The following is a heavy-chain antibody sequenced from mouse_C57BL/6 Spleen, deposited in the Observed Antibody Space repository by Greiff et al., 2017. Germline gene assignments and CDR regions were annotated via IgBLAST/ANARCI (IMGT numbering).Heavy chain of an antibody. D-gene: IGHD2-4*01. J-gene: IGHJ2*01. CDR3: ARAGGLRQDGYFDL. Sequence: QVQLQQSGAELVKPGASVKMSCKASGYTFTSYWITWVKQRPGHGLEWIGDIYPGSGSTNYNEKFKSKATLTVDKSSSTAYMQLSSLTSEDSAVYYCARAGGLRQDGYFDLWGQSTTLPVSS. CDR2: IYPGSGST. CDR1: GYTFTSYW. V-gene: IGHV1-55*01.